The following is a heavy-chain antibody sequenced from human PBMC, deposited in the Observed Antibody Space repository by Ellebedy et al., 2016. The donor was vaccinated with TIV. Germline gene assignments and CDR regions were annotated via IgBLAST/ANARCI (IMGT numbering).Heavy chain of an antibody. CDR2: ISLTGDTT. CDR1: GFTFSSQS. D-gene: IGHD3-10*01. V-gene: IGHV3-23*01. CDR3: ARDINSYYGSGTYK. J-gene: IGHJ4*02. Sequence: GESLKISCAASGFTFSSQSMSWVRQAPGKGLEWVSSISLTGDTTYYADSVMGRFTISRDNAKKFVYLQMNGLRAEDTALYYCARDINSYYGSGTYKWGQGTLVTVSS.